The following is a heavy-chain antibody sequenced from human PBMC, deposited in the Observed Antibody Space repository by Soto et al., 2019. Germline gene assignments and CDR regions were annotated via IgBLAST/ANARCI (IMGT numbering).Heavy chain of an antibody. CDR2: VSASGLNT. J-gene: IGHJ4*02. Sequence: EVQLLESGGKLVQPGGSLTLSCAASGFTFSTYAMAWVRQAPGKGLEWVSGVSASGLNTDYADPVKGRFYISRDNSKNTGSIHLNTLRAEDTASYYWSADRFRSISGYFFAYWGPGTPVPVSS. CDR1: GFTFSTYA. D-gene: IGHD1-20*01. CDR3: SADRFRSISGYFFAY. V-gene: IGHV3-23*01.